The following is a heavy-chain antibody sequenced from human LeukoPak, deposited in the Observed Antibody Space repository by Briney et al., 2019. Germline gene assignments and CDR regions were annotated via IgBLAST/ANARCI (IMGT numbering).Heavy chain of an antibody. D-gene: IGHD1-26*01. CDR2: TYYRSKWYY. V-gene: IGHV6-1*01. J-gene: IGHJ4*02. Sequence: SQTLSLTCAISGDSVSSNSVTWNWIRQSPSRGLEWLGRTYYRSKWYYDYAVAVKSRISINPDTSKNQFSLQLSSVTPEDTAVYYCARDPVGGSTIFDYWGQGTLVTGSS. CDR3: ARDPVGGSTIFDY. CDR1: GDSVSSNSVT.